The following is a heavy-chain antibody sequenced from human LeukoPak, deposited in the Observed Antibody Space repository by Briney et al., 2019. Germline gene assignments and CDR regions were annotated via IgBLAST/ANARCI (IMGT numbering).Heavy chain of an antibody. CDR3: ARRDYYYYGMDV. J-gene: IGHJ6*02. V-gene: IGHV3-21*01. CDR1: GFXFSSYS. Sequence: PGGSLRLSCAASGFXFSSYSINWVRQAPGKGLEWVSSISSSSSYIYYADSVKGRFTISRDNAKNSLYLQMNSLRAEDTAVYYCARRDYYYYGMDVWGQGTTVTVSS. CDR2: ISSSSSYI.